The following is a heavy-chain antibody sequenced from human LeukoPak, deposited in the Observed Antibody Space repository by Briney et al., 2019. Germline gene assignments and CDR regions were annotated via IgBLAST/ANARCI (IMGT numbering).Heavy chain of an antibody. V-gene: IGHV6-1*01. CDR3: ARFPARLSPRVATIDY. D-gene: IGHD5-12*01. CDR2: TYYGSKWYN. J-gene: IGHJ4*02. CDR1: GDSVSSNSAA. Sequence: SQTLSLTCAISGDSVSSNSAAWNWIRQSPSRGLEWLGRTYYGSKWYNDYAVSVKSRITINPDTSKNQFSLQLNSVTPEDTAVYYCARFPARLSPRVATIDYWGQGTLVTVSS.